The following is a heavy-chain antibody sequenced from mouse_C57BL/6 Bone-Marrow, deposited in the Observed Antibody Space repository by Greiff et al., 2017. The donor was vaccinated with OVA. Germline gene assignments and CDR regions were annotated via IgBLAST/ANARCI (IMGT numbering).Heavy chain of an antibody. CDR2: IWRGGST. V-gene: IGHV2-5*01. J-gene: IGHJ4*01. Sequence: VQLQQSGPGLVQPSQSLSITCTVSGFSLTSYGVHWVRQSPGKGLEWLGVIWRGGSTDYNAAFMSRLSITKDNSKSQVFFKMNSLQADDTAIYYCAKKNGYVNYAMDYWGQGTSVTVSS. D-gene: IGHD1-2*01. CDR3: AKKNGYVNYAMDY. CDR1: GFSLTSYG.